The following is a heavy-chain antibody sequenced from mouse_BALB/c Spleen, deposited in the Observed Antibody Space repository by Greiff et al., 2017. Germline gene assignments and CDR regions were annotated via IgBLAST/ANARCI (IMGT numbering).Heavy chain of an antibody. Sequence: EVKLVESGGGLVQPGGSRKLSCAASGFTFSSFGMHWVRQAPEKGLEWVAYISSGSSTIYYADTVKGRFTISRDNPKNTLFLQMTSLRSEDTAMYYCARRTDYDTGMDYWGQGTSVTVSS. D-gene: IGHD2-4*01. V-gene: IGHV5-17*02. CDR3: ARRTDYDTGMDY. CDR1: GFTFSSFG. J-gene: IGHJ4*01. CDR2: ISSGSSTI.